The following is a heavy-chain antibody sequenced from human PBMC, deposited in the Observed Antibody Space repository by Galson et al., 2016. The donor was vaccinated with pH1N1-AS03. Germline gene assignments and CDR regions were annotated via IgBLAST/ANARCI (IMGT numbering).Heavy chain of an antibody. CDR1: GFTFSSYG. D-gene: IGHD6-13*01. J-gene: IGHJ4*02. CDR2: ISVTGGST. V-gene: IGHV3-23*01. CDR3: AKDRSSWPPGWGSVDS. Sequence: SLRLSCATSGFTFSSYGMTWVRQAPGKGLEWVSSISVTGGSTYYADSVKGRFTISRDHSKNTLYLQMSSLRAEDTAVYYCAKDRSSWPPGWGSVDSWGQGTLVTFSS.